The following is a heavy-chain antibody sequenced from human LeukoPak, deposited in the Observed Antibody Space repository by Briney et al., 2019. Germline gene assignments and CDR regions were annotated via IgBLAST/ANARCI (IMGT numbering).Heavy chain of an antibody. CDR3: ARVVSPYDFWSGYQLAFDY. Sequence: ASVKVSCKASGYTFTSYDINWVRQATGQGLEWMGWINPNSGGTNYAQKFQGRVTMTRDTSISTAYMELSRLRSDDTAVYYCARVVSPYDFWSGYQLAFDYWGQGTLVTVSS. J-gene: IGHJ4*02. CDR1: GYTFTSYD. D-gene: IGHD3-3*01. CDR2: INPNSGGT. V-gene: IGHV1-2*02.